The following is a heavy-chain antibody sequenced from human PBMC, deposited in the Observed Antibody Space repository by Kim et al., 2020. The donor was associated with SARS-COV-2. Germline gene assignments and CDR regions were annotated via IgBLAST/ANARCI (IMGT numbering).Heavy chain of an antibody. CDR2: ISYDGSNK. CDR3: ARECYDSSGYYPYWYFDL. J-gene: IGHJ2*01. D-gene: IGHD3-22*01. CDR1: GFTFSSYG. V-gene: IGHV3-33*05. Sequence: GGSLRLSCAASGFTFSSYGMHWVRQAPGKGLEWVAVISYDGSNKYYADSVKGRFTISRDNSKNTLYLQMNSLRAEDTAVYYCARECYDSSGYYPYWYFDL.